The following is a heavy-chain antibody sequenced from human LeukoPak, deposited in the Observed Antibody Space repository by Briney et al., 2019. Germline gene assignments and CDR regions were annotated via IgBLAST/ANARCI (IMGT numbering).Heavy chain of an antibody. CDR2: IYYSGST. V-gene: IGHV4-59*08. J-gene: IGHJ6*02. Sequence: SETLSLTCTVCGGSISSYYWSWIRQPPGKGLEWIGYIYYSGSTNYNPSLKSRVTISVDTSKNQFSLKLSSVTAADTAVYYCARLAVAVAGTKVRYYYYGMDVWGQGTTVTVSS. D-gene: IGHD6-13*01. CDR3: ARLAVAVAGTKVRYYYYGMDV. CDR1: GGSISSYY.